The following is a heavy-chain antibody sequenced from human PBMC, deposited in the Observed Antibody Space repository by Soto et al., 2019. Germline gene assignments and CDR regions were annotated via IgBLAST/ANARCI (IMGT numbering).Heavy chain of an antibody. D-gene: IGHD1-7*01. CDR3: ARDGIGGTVFRGYLDY. CDR1: GGIFHGYG. CDR2: IRFDGSNE. Sequence: QEQLVESGGGVVQPGTSLRLSCAVPGGIFHGYGMHWVRQAPGKGVEWVAIIRFDGSNEEYADSVKGRFTISRDNYKTTLYLQMNTLGDEDTAVYYCARDGIGGTVFRGYLDYWGRGTVVTVSS. V-gene: IGHV3-33*01. J-gene: IGHJ4*02.